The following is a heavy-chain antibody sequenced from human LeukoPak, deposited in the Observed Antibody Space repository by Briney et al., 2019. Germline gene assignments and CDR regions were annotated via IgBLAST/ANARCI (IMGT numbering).Heavy chain of an antibody. J-gene: IGHJ3*02. CDR2: ISGSGGSK. CDR1: GFTFSSYG. Sequence: GGSLRLSCAASGFTFSSYGMSWVRQAPGKGLEWVSAISGSGGSKYYADSVKGRFTISRDNSKNKLYLQMNSLRAEDTAMYFCARRLYIVRGAFDIWGQGTMVTVSS. D-gene: IGHD2/OR15-2a*01. CDR3: ARRLYIVRGAFDI. V-gene: IGHV3-23*01.